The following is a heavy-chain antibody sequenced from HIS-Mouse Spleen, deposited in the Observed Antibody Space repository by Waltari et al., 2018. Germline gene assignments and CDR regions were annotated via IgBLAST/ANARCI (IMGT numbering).Heavy chain of an antibody. CDR3: AREIPYSSSWYDWYFDL. V-gene: IGHV4-39*07. J-gene: IGHJ2*01. CDR2: IYYSGST. D-gene: IGHD6-13*01. CDR1: GGSISSRSSY. Sequence: QLQLQESGPGLVKPSETLSLPCPVSGGSISSRSSYWGWIRQPPGKGLEWIGSIYYSGSTYYNPSLKSRVTISVDTSKNQFSLKLSSVTAADTAVYYCAREIPYSSSWYDWYFDLWGRGTLVTVSS.